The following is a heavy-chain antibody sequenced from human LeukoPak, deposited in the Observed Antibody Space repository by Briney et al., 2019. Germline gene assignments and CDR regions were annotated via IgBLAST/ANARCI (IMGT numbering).Heavy chain of an antibody. CDR3: ARDRSDSLPNHRHNYYGSGSYIC. Sequence: GASVKVSCKASGYTFTSYGISWVRQAPGQGLEWMGWTSAYNGNTNYAQKLQGRVTMTTDTSTSTAYMELRSLRSDDTAVYYCARDRSDSLPNHRHNYYGSGSYICWGQGTLVTVSS. D-gene: IGHD3-10*01. J-gene: IGHJ4*02. V-gene: IGHV1-18*01. CDR2: TSAYNGNT. CDR1: GYTFTSYG.